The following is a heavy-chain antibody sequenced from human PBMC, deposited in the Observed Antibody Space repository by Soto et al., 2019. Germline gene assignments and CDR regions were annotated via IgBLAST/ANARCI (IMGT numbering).Heavy chain of an antibody. J-gene: IGHJ4*02. CDR2: INHSGST. V-gene: IGHV4-34*01. CDR1: GGSFSGYY. CDR3: AREEYYYDSSGYSPGVDY. D-gene: IGHD3-22*01. Sequence: QVQLQQWGAGLLKPSETLSLTCAVYGGSFSGYYWSWIRQPPGKGLEWIGEINHSGSTNYNPSLKSRVTISVDTSKNQFSLKPSSVTAADTAVYYCAREEYYYDSSGYSPGVDYWGQGTLVTVSS.